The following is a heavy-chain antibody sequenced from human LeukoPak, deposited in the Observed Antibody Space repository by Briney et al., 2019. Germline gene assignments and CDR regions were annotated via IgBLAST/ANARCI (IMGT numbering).Heavy chain of an antibody. J-gene: IGHJ3*02. CDR3: AREGSLSSSDAFDI. CDR1: GFTFSNYE. CDR2: IGIAGNT. D-gene: IGHD6-6*01. V-gene: IGHV3-13*01. Sequence: GGSLRLSCAASGFTFSNYEMHWVRLVLGKGLEWVSAIGIAGNTFYAGSVKGRFTTSRENAKNSFHLRMNSLGAGDTAVYYCAREGSLSSSDAFDIWGQGTMVTVSS.